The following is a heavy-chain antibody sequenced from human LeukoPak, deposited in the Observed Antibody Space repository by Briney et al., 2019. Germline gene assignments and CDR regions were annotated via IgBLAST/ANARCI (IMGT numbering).Heavy chain of an antibody. Sequence: PSQTLSLTCTVSGGSISSGRYYWSWIRQPAGKALEWIGRLSSTGSTNYNPSLKSRVTISVDTSNNQFALNLSSVTAADTAVYYCARQGGYCDASSCYSGDYYYYHGMDVWGQGTTVTVSS. CDR2: LSSTGST. J-gene: IGHJ6*02. D-gene: IGHD2-2*02. CDR1: GGSISSGRYY. CDR3: ARQGGYCDASSCYSGDYYYYHGMDV. V-gene: IGHV4-61*02.